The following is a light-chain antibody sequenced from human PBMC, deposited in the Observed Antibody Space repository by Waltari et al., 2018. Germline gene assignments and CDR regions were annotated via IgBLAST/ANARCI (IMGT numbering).Light chain of an antibody. J-gene: IGKJ2*01. V-gene: IGKV1-9*01. Sequence: DIQLTQSPSFLSASVRDSVSVTCRASQDISTFLVWYQQMPGKAPKVLIHAASSLGTGVPSRFSGSGSGTEFTLTISSLQPEDFATYDCQQLSDFPYTFGQGTKLEIK. CDR3: QQLSDFPYT. CDR2: AAS. CDR1: QDISTF.